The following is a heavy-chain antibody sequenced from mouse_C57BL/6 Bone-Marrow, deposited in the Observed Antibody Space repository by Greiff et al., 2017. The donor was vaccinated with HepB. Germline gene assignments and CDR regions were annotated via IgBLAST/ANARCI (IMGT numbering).Heavy chain of an antibody. D-gene: IGHD2-2*01. CDR1: GYTFTSYW. J-gene: IGHJ4*01. Sequence: VQLQQPGTELVKPGASVKLSCKASGYTFTSYWMHWVKQRPGQGLEWIGNINPSNGGTNYNEKFKSKATLTVDKSSSTAYMQLSSLTSEDSAVYYCARKGGYDTFYYAMDYWGQGTSVTVSS. V-gene: IGHV1-53*01. CDR2: INPSNGGT. CDR3: ARKGGYDTFYYAMDY.